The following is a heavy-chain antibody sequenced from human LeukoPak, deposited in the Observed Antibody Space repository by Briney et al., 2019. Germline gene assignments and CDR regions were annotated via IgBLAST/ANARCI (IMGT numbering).Heavy chain of an antibody. CDR1: GYTFTDYA. D-gene: IGHD3-10*01. CDR3: ARETYGSGSYGRCRVDY. CDR2: ISGYNGNT. Sequence: ASVKVSCKASGYTFTDYAISWVRQAPGQGLEWMGWISGYNGNTKYTQKFQGRVTMTTDTSTSTAYMELRSLRSDDTALYYCARETYGSGSYGRCRVDYWGQGTLVTVSS. J-gene: IGHJ4*02. V-gene: IGHV1-18*01.